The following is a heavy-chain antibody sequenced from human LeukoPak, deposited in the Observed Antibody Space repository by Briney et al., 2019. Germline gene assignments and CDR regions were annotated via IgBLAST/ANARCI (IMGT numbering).Heavy chain of an antibody. J-gene: IGHJ4*02. CDR1: GFTFSSYW. D-gene: IGHD4-17*01. V-gene: IGHV3-7*02. Sequence: GGSLKLSCAAAGFTFSSYWMTWVRQAPGKGLEWVANIEQDGSEIYYVDSVKGRFTISRDNAKNSLYLQMNSLRAEDTAVYYCARTTVLDYWGQGTLVTVSS. CDR3: ARTTVLDY. CDR2: IEQDGSEI.